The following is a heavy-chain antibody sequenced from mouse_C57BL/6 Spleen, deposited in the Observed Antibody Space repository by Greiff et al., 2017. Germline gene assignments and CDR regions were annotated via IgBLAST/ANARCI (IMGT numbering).Heavy chain of an antibody. V-gene: IGHV3-8*01. Sequence: EVMLVESGPGLAKPSQTLSLTCSVTGYSITSDYWNWIRKFPGNKLEYMGYISYSGSTYYNPSLKNRISITRDTSKNQYYLQLNSVTTEDTATYYCARYRGSTMITAGYFDVWGTGTTVTVSS. CDR2: ISYSGST. J-gene: IGHJ1*03. CDR1: GYSITSDY. D-gene: IGHD2-4*01. CDR3: ARYRGSTMITAGYFDV.